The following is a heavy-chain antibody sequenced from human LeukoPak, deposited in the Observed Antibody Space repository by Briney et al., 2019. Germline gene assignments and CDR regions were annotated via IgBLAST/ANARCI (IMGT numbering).Heavy chain of an antibody. CDR1: GFTFSSYA. J-gene: IGHJ3*02. Sequence: PGRSLRLSCAASGFTFSSYAMHWVRQAPGKGLEWVAVISHHGRNKDYADSVKGRFTVSRDNSKNTLYLQMNSLRAEDTAVYYCARNIHTGLFGMVISSYVFDIWGQGTRVTVSS. V-gene: IGHV3-30*01. CDR2: ISHHGRNK. CDR3: ARNIHTGLFGMVISSYVFDI. D-gene: IGHD3-3*01.